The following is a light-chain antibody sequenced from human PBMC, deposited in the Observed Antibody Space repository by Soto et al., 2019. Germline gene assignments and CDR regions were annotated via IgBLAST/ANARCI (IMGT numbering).Light chain of an antibody. V-gene: IGKV3-15*01. CDR1: QSISRN. J-gene: IGKJ1*01. CDR3: HQYENWPKT. CDR2: GAS. Sequence: EIVMTQSPPTLYVSPGERATLSCRASQSISRNLAWFQQKPGQAPSLLIFGASTRAAGIPARFSGSGSGTEFSLTISGLQSEDFAVYFCHQYENWPKTFGQGTKLEI.